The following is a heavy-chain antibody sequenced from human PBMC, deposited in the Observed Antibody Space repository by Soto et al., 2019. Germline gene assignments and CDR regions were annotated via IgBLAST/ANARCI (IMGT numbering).Heavy chain of an antibody. CDR3: ARPLWNPHACAFDI. CDR1: SGSFSGYY. CDR2: INHSGST. Sequence: PSETLSLTCAVYSGSFSGYYWSWIRQPPGKGLEWIGEINHSGSTNYNPSLKSRVTISVDTSKTQFSLKLSSVTAADTAVYYCARPLWNPHACAFDIWGHGTMVTVSS. J-gene: IGHJ3*02. D-gene: IGHD1-1*01. V-gene: IGHV4-34*01.